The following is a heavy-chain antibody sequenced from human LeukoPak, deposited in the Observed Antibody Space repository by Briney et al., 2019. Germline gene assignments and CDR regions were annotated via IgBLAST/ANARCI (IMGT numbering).Heavy chain of an antibody. CDR2: IYYSGST. CDR1: GGSISSYY. Sequence: SETLSLTCTVSGGSISSYYWSWIRQPPGKGLEWIGYIYYSGSTNYNPSLKSRVTISVDTSKNQFSLKLSPVTAEDTAVYYCXXXXXXXXXXXXXXREGIGGFDPWGQGTLVTVSS. J-gene: IGHJ5*02. CDR3: XXXXXXXXXXXXXXREGIGGFDP. V-gene: IGHV4-59*01. D-gene: IGHD2-21*01.